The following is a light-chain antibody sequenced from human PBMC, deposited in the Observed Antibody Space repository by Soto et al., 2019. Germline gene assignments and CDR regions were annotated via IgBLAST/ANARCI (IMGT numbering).Light chain of an antibody. CDR1: QSLSGN. Sequence: EVVMTQSPATLAGSPGETVTLSCRASQSLSGNLAWYQQKPGQAPRLLIFRASTRATGVPARFSGGGSGTEFPLTISGLQSEDFAVYYCQQYSKWPPWTFGPGTKVEIK. CDR3: QQYSKWPPWT. V-gene: IGKV3-15*01. CDR2: RAS. J-gene: IGKJ1*01.